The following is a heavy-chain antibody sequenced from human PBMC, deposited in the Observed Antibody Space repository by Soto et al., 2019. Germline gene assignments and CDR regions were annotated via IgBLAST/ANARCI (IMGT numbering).Heavy chain of an antibody. J-gene: IGHJ6*03. CDR2: IYYSGST. CDR3: ARGRAGRFGELFGPRYYYMDV. Sequence: PSETLSLTCTVSGGSISSGGYYWSWIRQHPGKGLEWIGYIYYSGSTYYNPSLKSRVTISVDTSKNQFSLKLSSVTAADTAVYYCARGRAGRFGELFGPRYYYMDVWGKGTTVTVSS. CDR1: GGSISSGGYY. D-gene: IGHD3-10*01. V-gene: IGHV4-31*03.